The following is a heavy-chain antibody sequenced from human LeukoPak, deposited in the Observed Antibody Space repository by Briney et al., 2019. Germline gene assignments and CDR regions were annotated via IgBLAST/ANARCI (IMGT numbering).Heavy chain of an antibody. CDR1: GFTFSTYA. J-gene: IGHJ5*02. Sequence: GGSLRLSCAASGFTFSTYAMTWVRQAPGKGLEWVSYISSSTSTIYYADSVKGRFTISRDNAKNSLYLQMNSLRAEDTAVYYCARGVVVLAATPPRFDPWGQGTLVTVFS. CDR3: ARGVVVLAATPPRFDP. V-gene: IGHV3-48*01. CDR2: ISSSTSTI. D-gene: IGHD2-15*01.